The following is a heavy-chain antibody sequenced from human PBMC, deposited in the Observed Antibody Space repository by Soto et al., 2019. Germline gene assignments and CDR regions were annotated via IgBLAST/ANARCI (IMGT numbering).Heavy chain of an antibody. CDR1: GGSFSGHS. J-gene: IGHJ5*01. V-gene: IGHV4-34*01. Sequence: SETLSLTCAVYGGSFSGHSWTWIRQSPWKGLEWIGNMNDSGRVNYSPSLKSRVTISMDTSKNQFSLTLSAVTAADTAMYYCSTRAYDTNGYYRCDPWGKRTLVTV. D-gene: IGHD3-22*01. CDR2: MNDSGRV. CDR3: STRAYDTNGYYRCDP.